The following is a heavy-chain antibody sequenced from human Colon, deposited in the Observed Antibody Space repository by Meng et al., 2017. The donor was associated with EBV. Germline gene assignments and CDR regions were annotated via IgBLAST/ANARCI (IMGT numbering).Heavy chain of an antibody. V-gene: IGHV4-30-4*01. J-gene: IGHJ4*02. Sequence: VGPQVSGPRLVKPSQTLSLTCTVSGGSINSGDYYWSWIRQPPGKGLEWIGYIYYTGSTYYNPSLKSRVTISMDTSKNQFSLRLSSVTAADTAVYYCARNYYFDYWGQGALVTVSS. CDR3: ARNYYFDY. CDR1: GGSINSGDYY. CDR2: IYYTGST.